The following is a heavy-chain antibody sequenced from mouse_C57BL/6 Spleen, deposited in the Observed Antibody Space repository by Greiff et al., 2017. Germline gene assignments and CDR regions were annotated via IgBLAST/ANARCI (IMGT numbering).Heavy chain of an antibody. J-gene: IGHJ2*01. Sequence: EVKLMESGGDLVKPGGSLKLSCAASGFTFSSYGMSWVRQTPDKRLEWVATISSGGSYTYYPDSVKGRFTISRDNAKNTLYLQMSSLKSEDTAMYYCARQDSNYRYFDYWGQGTTLTVSS. CDR3: ARQDSNYRYFDY. V-gene: IGHV5-6*01. D-gene: IGHD2-5*01. CDR2: ISSGGSYT. CDR1: GFTFSSYG.